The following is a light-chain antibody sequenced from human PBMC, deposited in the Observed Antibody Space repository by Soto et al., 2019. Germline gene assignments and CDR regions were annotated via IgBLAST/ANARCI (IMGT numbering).Light chain of an antibody. V-gene: IGLV2-14*01. CDR3: SSYTGSSTFV. Sequence: QDALTQPASVSGSPGQSITISCTGTSSDVGGYNYVSWYQQHPGKAPKLMIYDVSNRPSGVSIRFSGSKSGNTASLTISGLQAEDEADYYCSSYTGSSTFVFGTGTKVTVL. J-gene: IGLJ1*01. CDR1: SSDVGGYNY. CDR2: DVS.